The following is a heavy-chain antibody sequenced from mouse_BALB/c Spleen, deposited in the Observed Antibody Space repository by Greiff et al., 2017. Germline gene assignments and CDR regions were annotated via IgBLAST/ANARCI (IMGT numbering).Heavy chain of an antibody. Sequence: EVQLQQFGAELVKPGASVKISCTASGYTFTNYNMSWVQQTQDKSLEWIGEINPNYDSTSYTQKLKGKATLTVDKSSSTAYMELRSLTSEDTAVYYCAGEGTTMIPYAMDYGGQGTSVTVSS. CDR3: AGEGTTMIPYAMDY. J-gene: IGHJ4*01. CDR1: GYTFTNYN. D-gene: IGHD2-4*01. CDR2: INPNYDST. V-gene: IGHV1-18*01.